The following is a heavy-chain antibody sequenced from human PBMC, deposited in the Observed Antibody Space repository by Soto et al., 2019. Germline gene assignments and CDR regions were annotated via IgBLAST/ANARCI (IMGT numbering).Heavy chain of an antibody. J-gene: IGHJ5*02. CDR3: ARAASPYFDLLSAFHP. V-gene: IGHV4-59*01. D-gene: IGHD3-9*01. CDR2: IYYSGNT. Sequence: SETLSLTGTVSGDSISDYYGAWIRQPPGKGLEWVGYIYYSGNTNYYPSLKSRVSISVDTSKNQFSLRLTSLSAADTAVYYCARAASPYFDLLSAFHPWGQGTLVTVSS. CDR1: GDSISDYY.